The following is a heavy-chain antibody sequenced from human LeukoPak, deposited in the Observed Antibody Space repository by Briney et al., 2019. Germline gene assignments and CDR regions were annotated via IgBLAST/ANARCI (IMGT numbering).Heavy chain of an antibody. CDR1: GFTFSSYW. Sequence: AGGSLRLSCAASGFTFSSYWMSWVRQAPGKGLEWVANIKQDGSEKYYVDSVKGRFTISRDNAKNSLYLQMNSLRAEDTAVYYCARESWGSGSYKLDYWGQGTLVTVSS. D-gene: IGHD3-10*01. V-gene: IGHV3-7*01. J-gene: IGHJ4*02. CDR3: ARESWGSGSYKLDY. CDR2: IKQDGSEK.